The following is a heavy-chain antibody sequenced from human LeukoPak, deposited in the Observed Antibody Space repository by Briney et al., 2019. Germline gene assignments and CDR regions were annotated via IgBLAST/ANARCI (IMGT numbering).Heavy chain of an antibody. D-gene: IGHD3-3*01. CDR2: IKQDGSEK. Sequence: GGSLRLSCAASGFTFSSYWMSWVRQAPGKGLEWVANIKQDGSEKYYVDSVKGRFTISRDNAKDSLYLQMNSLRAEDTAVYYCARVEEVLRFLEWLYYFDYWGQGTLVTVSS. J-gene: IGHJ4*02. V-gene: IGHV3-7*01. CDR1: GFTFSSYW. CDR3: ARVEEVLRFLEWLYYFDY.